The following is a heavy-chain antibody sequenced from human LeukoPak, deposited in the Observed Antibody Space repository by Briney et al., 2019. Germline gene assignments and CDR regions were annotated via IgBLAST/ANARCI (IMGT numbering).Heavy chain of an antibody. J-gene: IGHJ4*02. CDR2: IYSGGNT. CDR1: GFTVSSNY. Sequence: GGSLRLSCAASGFTVSSNYMSWVRQAPGKGLEWVSVIYSGGNTYSADSVKGRFIISRDNSKNTLYLQMNSLRAEDTGVYYCARWTSSSMTTNPLFGYWGQGTLVTVSS. V-gene: IGHV3-66*01. CDR3: ARWTSSSMTTNPLFGY. D-gene: IGHD4-11*01.